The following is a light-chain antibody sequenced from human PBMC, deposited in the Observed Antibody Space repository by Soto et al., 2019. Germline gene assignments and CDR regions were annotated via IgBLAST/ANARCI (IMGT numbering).Light chain of an antibody. J-gene: IGLJ3*02. CDR2: STN. V-gene: IGLV1-44*01. Sequence: QSVLTQPPSASGTPGQRVTVSCSGSSSNIGSNTVNWYQQLPGTAPKLLIYSTNQRPSGVPDRFSGSKSGTSASLAISGLQSEDEADYYCQSYDSGLSGHWVFGGGTKVTVL. CDR3: QSYDSGLSGHWV. CDR1: SSNIGSNT.